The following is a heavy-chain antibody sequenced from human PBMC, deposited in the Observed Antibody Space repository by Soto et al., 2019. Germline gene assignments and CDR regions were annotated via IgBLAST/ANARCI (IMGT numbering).Heavy chain of an antibody. Sequence: LRLSCAASGFTFSNYGMSWVRQAPGKGLEWVSVISGSGGSTYYADSVKGRFTLSRDNSKNTVYLQMNSLRAEDTAVYYCAKDSPVGVPLLRDLHDWGQGTLVTVSS. CDR3: AKDSPVGVPLLRDLHD. V-gene: IGHV3-23*01. J-gene: IGHJ1*01. D-gene: IGHD2-15*01. CDR2: ISGSGGST. CDR1: GFTFSNYG.